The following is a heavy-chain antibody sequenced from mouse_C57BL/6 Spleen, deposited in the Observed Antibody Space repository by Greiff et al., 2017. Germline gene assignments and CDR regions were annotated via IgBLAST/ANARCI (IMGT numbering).Heavy chain of an antibody. V-gene: IGHV1-52*01. CDR2: IDPSDSET. D-gene: IGHD2-5*01. Sequence: VQLQRPGAELVRPGSSVKLSCKASGYTFTSYWMHWVKQRPIQGLEWIGNIDPSDSETHYNQKFKDKATLTVDKSSSTAYMQLSSLTSEDSAVYYCARWGSNSWFAYWGQGTLVTVSA. CDR1: GYTFTSYW. CDR3: ARWGSNSWFAY. J-gene: IGHJ3*01.